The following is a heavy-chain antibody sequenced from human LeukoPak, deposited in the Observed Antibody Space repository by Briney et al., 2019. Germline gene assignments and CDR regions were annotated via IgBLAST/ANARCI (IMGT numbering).Heavy chain of an antibody. CDR2: ISGSGGST. CDR3: AKWKGAY. Sequence: ETLSLTCTVSGGSISSYYWSWIRQPPGKGLEWVSAISGSGGSTYYADSVKGRFTISRDNSKNTLYLQMNSLRADDTAVYYCAKWKGAYWGQGTLVAVSS. J-gene: IGHJ4*02. D-gene: IGHD1-26*01. CDR1: GGSISSYY. V-gene: IGHV3-23*01.